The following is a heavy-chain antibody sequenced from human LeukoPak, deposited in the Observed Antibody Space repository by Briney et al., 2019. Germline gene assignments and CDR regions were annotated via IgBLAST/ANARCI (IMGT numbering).Heavy chain of an antibody. CDR1: GGSISSGGYY. CDR2: IYYSGST. V-gene: IGHV4-31*03. CDR3: ARAWDLRGLYYFGY. D-gene: IGHD1-26*01. Sequence: SQTLSLTCTVSGGSISSGGYYWSWIRQHPGKGLEWIGYIYYSGSTYYNPSLKSRVTISVDTSKNQFSLKLSSVTAADTAVYYCARAWDLRGLYYFGYWGQGTLVTVSS. J-gene: IGHJ4*02.